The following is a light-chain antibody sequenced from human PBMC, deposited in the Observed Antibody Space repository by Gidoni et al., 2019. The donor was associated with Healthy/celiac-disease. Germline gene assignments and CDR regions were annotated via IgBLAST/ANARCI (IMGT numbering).Light chain of an antibody. V-gene: IGKV3-11*01. CDR1: QSVSSY. CDR2: DAS. J-gene: IGKJ5*01. Sequence: EFVLTQSPATLSLSPGESATLSCRASQSVSSYLAWYHQKPGQAPRLLIYDASNRATGIPARFSGSGSGTDFTLTISSLEPEDFAVYYCQQRSNWPPITFXQXTRLEIK. CDR3: QQRSNWPPIT.